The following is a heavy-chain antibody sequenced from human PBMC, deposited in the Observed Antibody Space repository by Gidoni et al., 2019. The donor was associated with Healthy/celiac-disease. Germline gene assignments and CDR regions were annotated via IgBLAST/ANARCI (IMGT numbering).Heavy chain of an antibody. CDR2: INHSGST. Sequence: QVQLQQWGAGLLKPSETLSLTCAVDGGSFSGYYWSWIRQPPGKGLEWIGEINHSGSTNYNPSLKSRVTISVDTSKNQFSLKLSSVTAADTAVYYCARPLLRIAAAYSGGIGYWGQGTLVTVSS. CDR3: ARPLLRIAAAYSGGIGY. J-gene: IGHJ4*02. CDR1: GGSFSGYY. V-gene: IGHV4-34*01. D-gene: IGHD6-13*01.